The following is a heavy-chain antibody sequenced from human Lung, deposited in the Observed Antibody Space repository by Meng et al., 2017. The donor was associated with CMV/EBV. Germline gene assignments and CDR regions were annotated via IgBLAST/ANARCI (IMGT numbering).Heavy chain of an antibody. CDR2: IDENGRSA. J-gene: IGHJ4*01. CDR1: GITIRNYW. D-gene: IGHD3-3*01. V-gene: IGHV3-74*01. CDR3: ARGLEEFLGWEMGY. Sequence: EVQCGESGGGLVPPRVSLRLSGGGSGITIRNYWMHWVRQVPGKGLEWLSRIDENGRSASYADSVRGRFTISRDDAKNTLYLQMNSLRVEDTAVYYCARGLEEFLGWEMGYWGHGTLVTVSS.